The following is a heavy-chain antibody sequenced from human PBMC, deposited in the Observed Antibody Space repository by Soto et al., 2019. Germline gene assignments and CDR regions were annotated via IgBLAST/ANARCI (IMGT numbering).Heavy chain of an antibody. V-gene: IGHV3-30-3*01. CDR1: GFTFSSYA. D-gene: IGHD2-15*01. CDR3: ARDQGVVVGAALPDY. CDR2: ISYDGSNK. Sequence: QVQLVESGGGVVQPGRSLRLSCAASGFTFSSYAMHWVRQAPGKGLEWVAVISYDGSNKYYEDSVKGRFTISRDNSKNTLYLQMNSLRAEDTAVYYWARDQGVVVGAALPDYWGQGTLVTVSS. J-gene: IGHJ4*02.